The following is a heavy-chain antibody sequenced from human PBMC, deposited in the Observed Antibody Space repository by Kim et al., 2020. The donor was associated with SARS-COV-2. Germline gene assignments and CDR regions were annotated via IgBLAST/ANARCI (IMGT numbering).Heavy chain of an antibody. Sequence: SPSFQGHVTISADKSISTAYLQWSSLKASDTAMYYCARLSYSSRSSWFDPWGQGTLVTVSS. V-gene: IGHV5-10-1*01. J-gene: IGHJ5*02. D-gene: IGHD6-13*01. CDR3: ARLSYSSRSSWFDP.